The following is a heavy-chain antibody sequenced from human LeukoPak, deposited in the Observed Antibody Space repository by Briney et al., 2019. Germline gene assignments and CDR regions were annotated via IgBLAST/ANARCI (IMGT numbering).Heavy chain of an antibody. CDR1: GFTFSNYW. V-gene: IGHV3-74*01. D-gene: IGHD2-21*01. J-gene: IGHJ3*02. CDR3: ARDAAYCGGDCYLFDI. Sequence: GGSLRLSCAASGFTFSNYWMHWVRQAPGKGLVWVSRIDTDGGGTTYADSVKGRFTISRDNAKNTLYLQMNSLRAEDTAVYYCARDAAYCGGDCYLFDIWGQGTMVTVSS. CDR2: IDTDGGGT.